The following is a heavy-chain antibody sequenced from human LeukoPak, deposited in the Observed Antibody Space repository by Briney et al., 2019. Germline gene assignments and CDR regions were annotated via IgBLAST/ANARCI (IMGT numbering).Heavy chain of an antibody. J-gene: IGHJ6*02. Sequence: KTGGSLRLSCAASGFTFSSYSMNWVRQAPGKGLEWVSSISSSSSYIYYADSVKGRFTISRDNAKNSLYLQMNSLRAEDTAVYYCARDPPLPLWFGAPGYYGMDVWGQGTTVTVSS. D-gene: IGHD3-10*01. CDR3: ARDPPLPLWFGAPGYYGMDV. CDR2: ISSSSSYI. V-gene: IGHV3-21*01. CDR1: GFTFSSYS.